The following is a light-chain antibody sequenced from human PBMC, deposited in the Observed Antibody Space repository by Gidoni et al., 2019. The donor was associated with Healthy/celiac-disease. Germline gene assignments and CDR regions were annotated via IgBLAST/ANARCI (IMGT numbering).Light chain of an antibody. J-gene: IGLJ2*01. Sequence: QAVVTPAPSLTVSPGGTVTLTCGSSTGAVTSGHYPYWFQQKPGQAPRTLIYDTSNKHSWTPARFSGSLLGGKAALTLSGAQPEDEAEYYCLLSYSGARPVVFGGGTKLT. V-gene: IGLV7-46*01. CDR2: DTS. CDR1: TGAVTSGHY. CDR3: LLSYSGARPVV.